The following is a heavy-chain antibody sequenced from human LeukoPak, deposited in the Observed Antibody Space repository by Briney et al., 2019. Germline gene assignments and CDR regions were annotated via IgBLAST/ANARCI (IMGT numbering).Heavy chain of an antibody. J-gene: IGHJ6*02. D-gene: IGHD6-13*01. CDR3: AKDLGGIAAAGPGPHYYYYGMDV. CDR1: GFTFDDYA. CDR2: ISWNSGSI. V-gene: IGHV3-9*01. Sequence: GGSLRLSCAASGFTFDDYAMHWVRQAPGKGLEWVSGISWNSGSIGYADSVKGRFTISRDNSKNTLYLQMNSLRAEDTAVYYCAKDLGGIAAAGPGPHYYYYGMDVWGQGTTVTVSS.